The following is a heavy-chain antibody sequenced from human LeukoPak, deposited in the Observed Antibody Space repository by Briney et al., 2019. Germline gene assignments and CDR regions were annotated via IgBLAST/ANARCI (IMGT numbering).Heavy chain of an antibody. Sequence: PSETLSLTCTVSGGSISSSSYYWGWIRQPPGKGLEWIGSIYYSGSTYYNPSLKSRVTISVDTSKNQFSLKLSSVTAADTAVYYCARMSITRWFDPWGQGTLVTVSS. CDR3: ARMSITRWFDP. V-gene: IGHV4-39*07. CDR2: IYYSGST. D-gene: IGHD3-10*01. J-gene: IGHJ5*02. CDR1: GGSISSSSYY.